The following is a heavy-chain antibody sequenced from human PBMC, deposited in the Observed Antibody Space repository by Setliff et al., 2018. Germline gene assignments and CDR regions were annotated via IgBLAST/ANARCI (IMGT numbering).Heavy chain of an antibody. CDR1: GYTFSTYG. CDR2: ISAYNGNT. V-gene: IGHV1-18*01. Sequence: ASVKVSCKDSGYTFSTYGISWVRQAPGQGLEWMGWISAYNGNTNYAQRFQGRVTMTTDTSTSTAYMELRSLRSDDTAVYYCARGGKATGYGGGGAFDIWGQGTMVTVS. J-gene: IGHJ3*02. D-gene: IGHD6-25*01. CDR3: ARGGKATGYGGGGAFDI.